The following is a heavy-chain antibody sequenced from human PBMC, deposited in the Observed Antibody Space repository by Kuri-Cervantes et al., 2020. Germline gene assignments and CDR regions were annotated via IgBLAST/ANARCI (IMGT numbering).Heavy chain of an antibody. CDR3: ASSPTIFGVVTNADLYYFDY. Sequence: SVKVSCKASGYTFTSYYMHWVRQAPGQGLEWMGGIIPIFGTANYAQKFQGRVTITADESTSTAYMELSSLRSEDTAVYYCASSPTIFGVVTNADLYYFDYWGQGTLVTVSS. J-gene: IGHJ4*02. CDR2: IIPIFGTA. V-gene: IGHV1-69*13. D-gene: IGHD3-3*01. CDR1: GYTFTSYY.